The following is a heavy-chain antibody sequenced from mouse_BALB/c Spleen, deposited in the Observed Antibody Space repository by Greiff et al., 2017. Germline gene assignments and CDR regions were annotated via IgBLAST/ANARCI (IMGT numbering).Heavy chain of an antibody. CDR1: GYTFTSYY. Sequence: QVQLQQPGAELVKPGASVKLSCKASGYTFTSYYMYWVKQRPGQGLEWIGGINPSNGGTNFNEKFKSKATLTVDKSSSTAYMQLSSLTSEDSAVYYCTRLGLRPWFAYWGQGTLVTVSA. CDR2: INPSNGGT. CDR3: TRLGLRPWFAY. J-gene: IGHJ3*01. D-gene: IGHD2-4*01. V-gene: IGHV1S81*02.